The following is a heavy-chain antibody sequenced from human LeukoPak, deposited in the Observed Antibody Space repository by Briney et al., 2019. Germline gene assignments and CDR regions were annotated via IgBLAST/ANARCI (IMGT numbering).Heavy chain of an antibody. Sequence: PGGSLRLSCAASGFTFDDYTMHWVRQAPGKGLEWVSLISWDGGSTHYADSVKGRFTISRDNSKNSLYLQMNSLRTEDTALYYCAKDGLAAAGIGYWGQGTLVTVSS. D-gene: IGHD6-13*01. V-gene: IGHV3-43*01. J-gene: IGHJ4*02. CDR2: ISWDGGST. CDR1: GFTFDDYT. CDR3: AKDGLAAAGIGY.